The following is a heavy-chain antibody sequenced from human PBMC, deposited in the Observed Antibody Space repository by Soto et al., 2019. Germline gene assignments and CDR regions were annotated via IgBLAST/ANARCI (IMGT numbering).Heavy chain of an antibody. D-gene: IGHD2-2*02. V-gene: IGHV3-7*01. CDR3: AGKLLYLDP. J-gene: IGHJ5*02. CDR2: IKQDGSEK. CDR1: GFTFSSYW. Sequence: PRLSCAASGFTFSSYWMSWVRQAPGKGLEWVANIKQDGSEKYYVDSVKGRFTISRDNAKNSLYLQMNSLRAEDTAVYYCAGKLLYLDPWGQGTLVTVSS.